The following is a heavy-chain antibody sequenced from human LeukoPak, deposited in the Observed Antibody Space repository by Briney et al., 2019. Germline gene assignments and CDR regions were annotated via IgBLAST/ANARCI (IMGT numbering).Heavy chain of an antibody. CDR2: ISRTSIYK. J-gene: IGHJ4*02. CDR1: GFTFSSYS. Sequence: GGSLRLSCAASGFTFSSYSMNWVRQAPGKGLEWVSSISRTSIYKYYAGSVKGRFTISRDNAKNSLYLQMNSLRAEDTAVYYCARGRYDSSGYYPIFDYWGQGTLVTVSS. V-gene: IGHV3-21*01. D-gene: IGHD3-22*01. CDR3: ARGRYDSSGYYPIFDY.